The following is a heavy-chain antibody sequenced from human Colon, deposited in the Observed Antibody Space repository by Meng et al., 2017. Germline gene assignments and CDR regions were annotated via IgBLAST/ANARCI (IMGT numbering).Heavy chain of an antibody. V-gene: IGHV2-5*02. CDR3: AHRPVAGYFDY. D-gene: IGHD6-19*01. CDR2: ICWDYDY. CDR1: VFSLSTSGVG. Sequence: HITLKESGPTLVKPPQTFTFSVFSLSTSGVGVGWIRQPPGKALEWLALICWDYDYRYIPSLESRLSITKDTSKNQVVLTMTNMDPVDTATYYCAHRPVAGYFDYWGQGTLVTVSS. J-gene: IGHJ4*02.